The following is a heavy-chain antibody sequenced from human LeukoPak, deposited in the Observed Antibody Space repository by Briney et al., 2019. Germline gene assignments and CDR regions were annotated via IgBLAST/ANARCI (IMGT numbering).Heavy chain of an antibody. V-gene: IGHV1-2*02. Sequence: GASVKVSCKASGYTFTGYYMHWVRQAPGQGLEWMGWINPNSGGTNYAQKFQGRVTMTRDTSISTAYMELSRLRSDDTAVYYCARETYYYDSSGYFSWFDPWGQGTLVTVSS. CDR1: GYTFTGYY. CDR3: ARETYYYDSSGYFSWFDP. D-gene: IGHD3-22*01. J-gene: IGHJ5*02. CDR2: INPNSGGT.